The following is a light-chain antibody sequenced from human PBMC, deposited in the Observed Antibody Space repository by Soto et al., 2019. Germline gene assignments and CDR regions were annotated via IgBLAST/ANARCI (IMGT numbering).Light chain of an antibody. CDR3: SSFTSKSTLI. V-gene: IGLV2-14*02. CDR2: EGS. CDR1: SSDIGSYNL. Sequence: QAVLTQPASVSGSPGQSIAISCTGTSSDIGSYNLVSWYQQHPGKVPKLIIYEGSKRPSGVSNRFSGSKSGNTASLTISGLQAEDEAHYYCSSFTSKSTLIFGGGTKLTVL. J-gene: IGLJ2*01.